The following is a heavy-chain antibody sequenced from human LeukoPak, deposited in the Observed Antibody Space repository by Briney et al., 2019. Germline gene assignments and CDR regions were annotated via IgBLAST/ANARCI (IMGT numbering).Heavy chain of an antibody. CDR1: GFTVSSYS. Sequence: PGGSLRLSCAASGFTVSSYSMNWVRQAPGKGLEWVSSIDFTSRYIYNADSVKGRFTTSRDNAKNSLDLQMNSLKVEDTAVYYCATPAAGPGAEYSLYWGQGTLVTVSS. CDR3: ATPAAGPGAEYSLY. J-gene: IGHJ1*01. D-gene: IGHD6-13*01. V-gene: IGHV3-21*01. CDR2: IDFTSRYI.